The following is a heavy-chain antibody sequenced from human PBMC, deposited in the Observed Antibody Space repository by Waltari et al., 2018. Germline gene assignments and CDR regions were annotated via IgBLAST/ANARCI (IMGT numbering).Heavy chain of an antibody. CDR2: IYYSGST. CDR1: GGSISSHY. Sequence: QVQLQESGPGLVKPSETLSLTCTVSGGSISSHYWRCIRQPPGKGLEWIGYIYYSGSTNYNPSLKSRVTISVDTSKNQFSLKLSSVTAADTAVYYCARVLRTTVLPIHFDYWGQGTLVTVSS. V-gene: IGHV4-59*11. CDR3: ARVLRTTVLPIHFDY. D-gene: IGHD4-17*01. J-gene: IGHJ4*02.